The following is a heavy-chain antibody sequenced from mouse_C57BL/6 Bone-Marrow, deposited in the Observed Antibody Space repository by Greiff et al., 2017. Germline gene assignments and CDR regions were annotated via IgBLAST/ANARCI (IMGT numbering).Heavy chain of an antibody. CDR1: GFNIKDDY. V-gene: IGHV14-4*01. J-gene: IGHJ2*01. D-gene: IGHD1-1*01. Sequence: VQLQQSGAELVRPGASVKLSCTASGFNIKDDYMHWVKQRPEQGLEWIGWLDPENGDTEYASKFQGKATITADTSSNTAYLQLSSLTSEDTAVYYCTPLYYYGSSYDYWGQGTTLTVSS. CDR3: TPLYYYGSSYDY. CDR2: LDPENGDT.